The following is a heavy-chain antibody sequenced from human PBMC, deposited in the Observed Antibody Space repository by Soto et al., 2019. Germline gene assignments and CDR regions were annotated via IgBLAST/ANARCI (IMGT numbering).Heavy chain of an antibody. Sequence: QVPLVQSGAEVKKPGSSVKVSCKASGGTFSSYAISWVRQAPGQGLEWMGGIIPIFGTANYAQKFQGRVTITADESTSTAYMELSSLRSEDTAVYYCARSYCSSTSCYALHYYYGMDVWGQGTTVTVSS. CDR1: GGTFSSYA. V-gene: IGHV1-69*01. CDR3: ARSYCSSTSCYALHYYYGMDV. CDR2: IIPIFGTA. J-gene: IGHJ6*02. D-gene: IGHD2-2*01.